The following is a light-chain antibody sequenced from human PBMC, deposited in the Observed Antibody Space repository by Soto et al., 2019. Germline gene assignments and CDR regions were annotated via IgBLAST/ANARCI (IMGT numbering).Light chain of an antibody. V-gene: IGKV1-39*01. J-gene: IGKJ1*01. CDR1: QDIRSY. CDR3: QQSYRTPWT. Sequence: DLPMTQSPSSLSASLGDRVTITCRASQDIRSYLIWYQHKSGQAPKLLIYAASMLASGVPSRFSGSESGTDFTLTISGLQHEDFAAYYCQQSYRTPWTFGQGTTVEIK. CDR2: AAS.